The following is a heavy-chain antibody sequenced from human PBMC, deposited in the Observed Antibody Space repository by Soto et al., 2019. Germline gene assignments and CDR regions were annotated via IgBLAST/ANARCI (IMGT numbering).Heavy chain of an antibody. CDR3: AKRSPYSSGWYSPIFDY. D-gene: IGHD6-13*01. CDR2: ISESGGST. CDR1: GFSFSDYA. V-gene: IGHV3-23*01. J-gene: IGHJ4*02. Sequence: PGGSLRLSCAASGFSFSDYAMSWVRQAPGKGLEWVSVISESGGSTHYADSVRGRFTVSRDNSKNSLSLRMNSLRDEDTAVYFCAKRSPYSSGWYSPIFDYWRQGALVTAPQ.